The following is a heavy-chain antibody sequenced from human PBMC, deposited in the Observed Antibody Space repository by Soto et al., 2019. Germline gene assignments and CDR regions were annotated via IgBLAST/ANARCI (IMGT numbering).Heavy chain of an antibody. D-gene: IGHD2-15*01. Sequence: PSETPSLTRTVSGFYISNYVWIWIRQHRRKGLEWLGYMYYGGRTNYNPSLKSRVTISVDTSKMQVSLKLSSVTAADTAVYFCARGTPSPLIVRSSRGPWFDPWGQGILVTVSS. CDR3: ARGTPSPLIVRSSRGPWFDP. CDR1: GFYISNYV. V-gene: IGHV4-59*08. CDR2: MYYGGRT. J-gene: IGHJ5*02.